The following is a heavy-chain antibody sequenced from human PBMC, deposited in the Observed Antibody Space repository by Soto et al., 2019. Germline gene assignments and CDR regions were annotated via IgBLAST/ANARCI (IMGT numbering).Heavy chain of an antibody. J-gene: IGHJ4*02. D-gene: IGHD1-20*01. Sequence: PGGSLRLSCAASGFSFSNAWMTWVRQAPGKGLEWVSTTGATGRTTYYADSVKGRFTVSRDNSKNTLDLQMSSLRAEDTAVYYCATVHNTSRSFDYWGQGTLVTVSS. CDR3: ATVHNTSRSFDY. CDR1: GFSFSNAW. CDR2: TGATGRTT. V-gene: IGHV3-23*01.